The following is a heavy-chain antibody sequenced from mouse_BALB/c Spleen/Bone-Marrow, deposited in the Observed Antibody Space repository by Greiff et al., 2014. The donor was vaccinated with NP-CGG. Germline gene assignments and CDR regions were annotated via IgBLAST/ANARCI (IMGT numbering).Heavy chain of an antibody. CDR1: GFNIKDTY. CDR3: VSYYYGNYFDS. D-gene: IGHD1-1*01. J-gene: IGHJ2*01. Sequence: EVKVEESGAELVKPGASVKLSCAASGFNIKDTYMHWVKQRPEQGLEWIGRIDPASGNTKYDPKFQGKATITADTSSNTAYLQLSSLTSEDTAVYYCVSYYYGNYFDSWGQGTTLTVSS. CDR2: IDPASGNT. V-gene: IGHV14-3*02.